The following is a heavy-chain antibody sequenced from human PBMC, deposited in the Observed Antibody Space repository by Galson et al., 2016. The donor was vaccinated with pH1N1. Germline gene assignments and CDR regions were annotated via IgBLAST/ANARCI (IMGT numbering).Heavy chain of an antibody. Sequence: SLRLSCAASGFTFSDYWMTWVRQAPGKGLEWVANIKEDGSQEHYVEFVKGRFTISRDYAKNTLYLQMNSLRVEDTAVYYWARQIGGGGNVWGQGTTVTVSS. J-gene: IGHJ6*02. CDR1: GFTFSDYW. CDR3: ARQIGGGGNV. V-gene: IGHV3-7*03. CDR2: IKEDGSQE. D-gene: IGHD3-16*01.